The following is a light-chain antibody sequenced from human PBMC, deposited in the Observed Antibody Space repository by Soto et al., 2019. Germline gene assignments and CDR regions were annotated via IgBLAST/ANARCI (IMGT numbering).Light chain of an antibody. CDR1: QSISSW. J-gene: IGKJ1*01. Sequence: DIQMTQSPSTLSASVGDRVTITCRASQSISSWLAWYQQKPGKAPKVLIYKASTLESGAPSRFSGSGSGTEFTLTISSLQPEDVATYYCQQYNSAPWTFGQGTKVEIK. V-gene: IGKV1-5*03. CDR2: KAS. CDR3: QQYNSAPWT.